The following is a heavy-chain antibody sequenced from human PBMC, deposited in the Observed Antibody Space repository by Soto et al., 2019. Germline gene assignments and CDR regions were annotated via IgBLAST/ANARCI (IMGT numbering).Heavy chain of an antibody. CDR1: GGSFSGYY. J-gene: IGHJ6*02. CDR3: ARGMRLLWFGELSYYYYYGMDV. V-gene: IGHV4-34*01. CDR2: INHSGST. D-gene: IGHD3-10*01. Sequence: SETLCLTWAVYGGSFSGYYWSWIRQPPGKGLEWIGEINHSGSTNYNPSLKSRVTISVDTSKNQFSLKLSSVTAADTAVYYCARGMRLLWFGELSYYYYYGMDVWGQGTTVT.